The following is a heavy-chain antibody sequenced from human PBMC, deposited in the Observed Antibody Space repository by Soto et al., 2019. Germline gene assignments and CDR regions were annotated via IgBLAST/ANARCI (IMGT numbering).Heavy chain of an antibody. CDR2: MNPNSGNT. CDR1: GYTFTSYD. V-gene: IGHV1-8*01. Sequence: GASVKVSCKASGYTFTSYDINWVRQATGQGLEWMGWMNPNSGNTGYAQKFQGRVTMTRNTSISTAYMELSSLRSEDTAVYYCARGHRIAAAGKPLEHYFDYWGQGTLVTVSS. D-gene: IGHD6-13*01. J-gene: IGHJ4*02. CDR3: ARGHRIAAAGKPLEHYFDY.